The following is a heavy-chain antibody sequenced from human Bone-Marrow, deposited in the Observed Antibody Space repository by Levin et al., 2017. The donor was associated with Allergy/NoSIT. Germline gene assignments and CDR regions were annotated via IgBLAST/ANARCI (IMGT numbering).Heavy chain of an antibody. CDR2: ISAYNGNT. Sequence: ASVKVSCKASGYTFTSYGISWVRQAPGQGLEWMGWISAYNGNTNYAQKLQGRVTMTTDTSTSTAYMELRSLRSDDTAVYYCAREGKIQLSPNNWFDPWGQGTLVTVSS. D-gene: IGHD5-18*01. CDR1: GYTFTSYG. V-gene: IGHV1-18*01. J-gene: IGHJ5*02. CDR3: AREGKIQLSPNNWFDP.